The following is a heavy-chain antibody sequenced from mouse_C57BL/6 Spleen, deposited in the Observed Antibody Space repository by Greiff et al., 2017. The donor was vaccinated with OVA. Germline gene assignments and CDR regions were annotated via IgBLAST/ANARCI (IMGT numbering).Heavy chain of an antibody. J-gene: IGHJ4*01. V-gene: IGHV1-81*01. CDR2: IYPRSGNT. CDR1: GYTFTSYG. Sequence: VKLMESGAELARPGASVKLSCKASGYTFTSYGISWVKQRTGQGLEWIGEIYPRSGNTYYNEKFKGKATLTADKSSSTAYMDLRSLTSEDSAVYFCARCGQGMDYWGQGTSVTVSS. D-gene: IGHD6-1*01. CDR3: ARCGQGMDY.